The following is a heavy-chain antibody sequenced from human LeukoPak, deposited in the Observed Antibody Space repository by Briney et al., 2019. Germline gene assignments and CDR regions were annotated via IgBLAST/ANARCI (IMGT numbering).Heavy chain of an antibody. D-gene: IGHD3-9*01. J-gene: IGHJ6*02. CDR3: ARGSKDFDWGDGMDV. CDR2: ISSSGSTI. Sequence: PGGSLRLSCAASGFTFCDYYMSWIRQAPGKGLEGVLYISSSGSTIYYADSVKARFTISRDNAKNSLYLQMNSLRAEDTAVYYCARGSKDFDWGDGMDVWGQGTTVTVSS. CDR1: GFTFCDYY. V-gene: IGHV3-11*01.